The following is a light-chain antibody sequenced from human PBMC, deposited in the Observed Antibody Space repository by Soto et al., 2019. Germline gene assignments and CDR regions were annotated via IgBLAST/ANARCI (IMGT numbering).Light chain of an antibody. V-gene: IGLV1-51*01. CDR1: SSNIARNY. CDR3: ATWDSSLSALV. CDR2: DTD. J-gene: IGLJ2*01. Sequence: QSVLTQPPSVSAAPGQTVTISCSGSSSNIARNYVSWYQQVPGAAPKLLTYDTDKRPSEIPDRFSGSKSGTSATLGITGLQTGDDADYYCATWDSSLSALVFGGGTKVTVL.